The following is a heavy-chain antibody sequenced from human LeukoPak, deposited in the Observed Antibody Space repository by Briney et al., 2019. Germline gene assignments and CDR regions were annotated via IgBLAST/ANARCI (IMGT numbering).Heavy chain of an antibody. CDR3: ARDAGTFDWSGGYFDC. Sequence: GGSLRLSCAPSGFTFSNHWMSWVRQAPGKGLEWVANIKRDGSETHYVDSVKGRFTISRDNAKNSLYLRMNSLRAEDTAVYYCARDAGTFDWSGGYFDCWGQGTLVTVSS. J-gene: IGHJ4*02. CDR1: GFTFSNHW. CDR2: IKRDGSET. D-gene: IGHD3-9*01. V-gene: IGHV3-7*04.